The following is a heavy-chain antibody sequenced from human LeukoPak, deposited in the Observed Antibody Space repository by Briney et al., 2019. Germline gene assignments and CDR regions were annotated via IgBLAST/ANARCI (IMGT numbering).Heavy chain of an antibody. CDR1: GFTFSSYG. CDR3: ARAAYDILTWNPPYYYYYGMDV. V-gene: IGHV3-33*01. CDR2: IWYDGSNK. D-gene: IGHD3-9*01. J-gene: IGHJ6*02. Sequence: PGGSLRLSCAASGFTFSSYGMHWVRQAPGKGLEWVAVIWYDGSNKYYADSVKGRFTISRDNSKNTLYLQMNSLRAEDTAVYYCARAAYDILTWNPPYYYYYGMDVWGQGTTVTVSS.